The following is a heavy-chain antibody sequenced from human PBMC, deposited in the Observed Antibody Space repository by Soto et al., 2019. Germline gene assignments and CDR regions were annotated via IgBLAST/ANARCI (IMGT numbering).Heavy chain of an antibody. CDR3: ARDLAKGGGSAGFDY. Sequence: ASVKVSCKASGYTFTVYYMHWVRQAPGQGLEWMGWINPKSGGTMYPQKFQGRVTMTWDTSISTAYMALTRLRSADTAVHYCARDLAKGGGSAGFDYWGQGTLVTVSS. J-gene: IGHJ4*02. D-gene: IGHD1-26*01. V-gene: IGHV1-2*02. CDR1: GYTFTVYY. CDR2: INPKSGGT.